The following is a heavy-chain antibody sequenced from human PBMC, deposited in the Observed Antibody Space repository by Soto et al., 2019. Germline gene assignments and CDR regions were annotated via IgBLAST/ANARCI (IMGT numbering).Heavy chain of an antibody. CDR3: ASTLVAPGY. CDR2: ISSSSSYT. CDR1: GFTFSDYY. Sequence: GGSLRLSCAASGFTFSDYYMSWIRQAPGKGLEWVSYISSSSSYTNYADSVKGRFTISRDNAKNSLYLQMNSLRAEDTAVYYCASTLVAPGYWGQGTLVTVAS. J-gene: IGHJ4*02. V-gene: IGHV3-11*06. D-gene: IGHD5-12*01.